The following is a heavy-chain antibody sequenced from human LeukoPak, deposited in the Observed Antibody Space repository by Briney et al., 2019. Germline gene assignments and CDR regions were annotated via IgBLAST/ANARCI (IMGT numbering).Heavy chain of an antibody. CDR3: AKATLNWNYAYYYYYGMDV. CDR1: GFTFSSYA. Sequence: GGSLRLSCAAPGFTFSSYAMTWVRQAPGKGLECVSAFIGSVSSRYYADSVKGRFTISRDNSKNTLYLQMISLRAEDTPVYYCAKATLNWNYAYYYYYGMDVWGQGTTVTVSS. V-gene: IGHV3-23*01. D-gene: IGHD1-7*01. J-gene: IGHJ6*02. CDR2: FIGSVSSR.